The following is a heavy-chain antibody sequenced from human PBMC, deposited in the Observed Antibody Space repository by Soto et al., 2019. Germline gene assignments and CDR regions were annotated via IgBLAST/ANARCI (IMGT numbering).Heavy chain of an antibody. V-gene: IGHV1-58*02. CDR2: IVVGSGNT. Sequence: SVKVACKASGFTLTSSAMRWVRQARGQRLEWIGWIVVGSGNTNYAQKFHERVNIPRDMSTSTAYMELSSLRSEDTAVYYCAAEVVPAAMFAFDLWGQGTMLTVSS. CDR3: AAEVVPAAMFAFDL. CDR1: GFTLTSSA. J-gene: IGHJ3*01. D-gene: IGHD2-2*01.